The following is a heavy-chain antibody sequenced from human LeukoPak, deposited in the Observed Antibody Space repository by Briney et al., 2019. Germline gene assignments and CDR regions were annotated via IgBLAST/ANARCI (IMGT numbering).Heavy chain of an antibody. CDR2: IYYSGST. D-gene: IGHD6-19*01. V-gene: IGHV4-31*03. Sequence: SETLSLTCTVSGGSISSGVYYWTWIRQHPGRGLEWIGYIYYSGSTHYNPSLKSRVSISVDTSKNQFSLKVSSVTAADTAVYYCARDVKSSGYNYYGMDVWGQGTTVTVSS. CDR3: ARDVKSSGYNYYGMDV. CDR1: GGSISSGVYY. J-gene: IGHJ6*02.